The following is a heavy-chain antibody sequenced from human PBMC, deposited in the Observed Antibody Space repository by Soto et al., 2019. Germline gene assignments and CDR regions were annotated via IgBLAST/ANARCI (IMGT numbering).Heavy chain of an antibody. Sequence: GGSLRLSCAASGFTFSSYGMHWVRQAPGKGLEWVAVIWYDGSNKYYADSVKGRFTISRDNSKNTLYLQMNSLRAEDTAVYYCARGSRIAVDSYYFDYWGQGTLVTVSS. J-gene: IGHJ4*02. CDR2: IWYDGSNK. CDR3: ARGSRIAVDSYYFDY. V-gene: IGHV3-33*01. D-gene: IGHD6-19*01. CDR1: GFTFSSYG.